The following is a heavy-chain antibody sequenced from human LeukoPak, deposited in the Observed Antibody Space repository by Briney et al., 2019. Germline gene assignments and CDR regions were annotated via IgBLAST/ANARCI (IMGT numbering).Heavy chain of an antibody. J-gene: IGHJ4*02. V-gene: IGHV3-30*18. CDR3: AKEVGTFTLDY. CDR1: GFSFSTYG. D-gene: IGHD1-26*01. CDR2: ISYDGSDK. Sequence: GGTLRLSCAASGFSFSTYGMHWVRQAPGKGLEWVTVISYDGSDKYYADSVKGRFTISRDNSRNTLYLQMNSLRVEDTAVYYCAKEVGTFTLDYWGQGTLVTVSS.